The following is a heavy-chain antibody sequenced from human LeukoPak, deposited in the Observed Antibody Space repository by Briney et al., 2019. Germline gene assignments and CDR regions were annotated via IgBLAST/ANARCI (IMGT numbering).Heavy chain of an antibody. V-gene: IGHV3-73*01. Sequence: PGGSLKLSCAASGFTFSGSAMHWVRQASGKGLEWVGRIRSKANSYATAYAASVKGRFTISRDDSKNTAYLQMNSLKTEDTAVYYCTSPQVVPAAQVAYYYYYMDVWGKGTTVTVSS. J-gene: IGHJ6*03. CDR2: IRSKANSYAT. CDR1: GFTFSGSA. D-gene: IGHD2-2*01. CDR3: TSPQVVPAAQVAYYYYYMDV.